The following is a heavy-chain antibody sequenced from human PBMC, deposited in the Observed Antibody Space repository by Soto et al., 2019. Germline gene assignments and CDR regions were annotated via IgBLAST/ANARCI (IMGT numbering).Heavy chain of an antibody. V-gene: IGHV3-30-3*01. Sequence: LRLSCAASGFTFSSYAMHWVRQAPGKGLEWVAVISYDGSNQYYADSVKGRFTISRDNSKNPLYLQMNSLRAEDTAVYYCASESTRLDVWAQGTTVPVSS. CDR3: ASESTRLDV. J-gene: IGHJ6*02. CDR2: ISYDGSNQ. CDR1: GFTFSSYA.